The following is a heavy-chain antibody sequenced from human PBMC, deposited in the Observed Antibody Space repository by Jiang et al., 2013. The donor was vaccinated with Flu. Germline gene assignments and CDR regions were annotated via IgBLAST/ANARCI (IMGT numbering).Heavy chain of an antibody. CDR2: LNPNTGDT. J-gene: IGHJ5*01. D-gene: IGHD2-21*02. CDR3: ARVVTATGWF. V-gene: IGHV1-2*02. Sequence: GAEVKKPGASVTVSCQTSGYTFSASYIHWIRQAPGQGLEWMGWLNPNTGDTAYAHNFQGRVTLTRDTSVSTVYMELRRLRFDVHSLYYCARVVTATGWF. CDR1: GYTFSASY.